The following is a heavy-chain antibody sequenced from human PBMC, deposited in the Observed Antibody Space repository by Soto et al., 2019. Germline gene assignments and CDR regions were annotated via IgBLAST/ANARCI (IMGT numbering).Heavy chain of an antibody. CDR2: IYSSGST. J-gene: IGHJ6*02. CDR3: GRHKKAGGYDADINYGMDV. D-gene: IGHD3-22*01. CDR1: GDSISSDKYY. V-gene: IGHV4-39*01. Sequence: SETLSLTCNVSGDSISSDKYYWGWIRQPGKGLEWIGSIYSSGSTYFNPSLESRVTISVDTSKNQFSLKVHSVTATDTGVYYCGRHKKAGGYDADINYGMDVWGQGTTVTVSS.